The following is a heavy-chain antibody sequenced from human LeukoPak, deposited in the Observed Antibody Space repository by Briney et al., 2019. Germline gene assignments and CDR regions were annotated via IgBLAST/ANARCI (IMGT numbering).Heavy chain of an antibody. Sequence: SETLSLTCAVYGGSFSGYYWSWIRQPPGKGLEWIREINHSGSTNYNPSLKSRVTMSIDTSNNQFSLRLRFVTAADTAVYYCARDSGTTGEVKFDPWGQGTLVTVSS. CDR1: GGSFSGYY. D-gene: IGHD3-10*01. CDR2: INHSGST. CDR3: ARDSGTTGEVKFDP. J-gene: IGHJ5*02. V-gene: IGHV4-34*01.